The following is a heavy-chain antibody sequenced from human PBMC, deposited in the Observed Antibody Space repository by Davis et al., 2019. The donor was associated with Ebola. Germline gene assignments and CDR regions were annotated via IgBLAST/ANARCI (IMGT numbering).Heavy chain of an antibody. D-gene: IGHD5-24*01. CDR3: ARGPEIKPSAWRTLNWFDP. V-gene: IGHV4-34*01. CDR1: GGSFSDYS. CDR2: ISQSGSP. J-gene: IGHJ5*02. Sequence: MPSETLSLTCAVSGGSFSDYSWSWIRQPPGKGLEWIGEISQSGSPKYSPSFKSRITISADTPNNQFSLKIKSMTAADTAVYYCARGPEIKPSAWRTLNWFDPWGQGTLVTVSS.